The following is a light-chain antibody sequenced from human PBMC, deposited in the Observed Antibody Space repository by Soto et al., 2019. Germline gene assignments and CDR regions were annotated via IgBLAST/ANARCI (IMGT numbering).Light chain of an antibody. V-gene: IGLV1-40*01. CDR1: SSNIGAGYD. Sequence: QPVLTQPPSVSGAPGQRVTVSCTGSSSNIGAGYDVHWYQQLPGTAPKLLIYDSNNRPSGVPDRFSGSKSGTSASLAITGLQAEDEADYYCQSYDSGLSGSVFGGGTKVTVL. CDR3: QSYDSGLSGSV. J-gene: IGLJ2*01. CDR2: DSN.